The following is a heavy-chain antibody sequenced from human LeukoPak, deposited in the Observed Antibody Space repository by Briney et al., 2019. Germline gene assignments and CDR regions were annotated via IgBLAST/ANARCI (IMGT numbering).Heavy chain of an antibody. CDR2: INAGNGNT. Sequence: ASVKVSCKASGYTFTSYAMHWVRQAPGQRLEWMGWINAGNGNTKYSQKFQGRVTITRDTSASTAYMELSSLRSEDTAVCYCARETTVPNWFDPWGQGTLVTVSS. D-gene: IGHD4-17*01. CDR3: ARETTVPNWFDP. V-gene: IGHV1-3*01. CDR1: GYTFTSYA. J-gene: IGHJ5*02.